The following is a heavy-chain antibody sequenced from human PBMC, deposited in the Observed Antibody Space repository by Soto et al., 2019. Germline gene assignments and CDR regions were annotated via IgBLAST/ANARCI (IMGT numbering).Heavy chain of an antibody. CDR1: GFTFSSYA. J-gene: IGHJ4*02. V-gene: IGHV3-23*01. D-gene: IGHD4-17*01. CDR3: AKDRWGDYGQGQYYFDY. CDR2: ISGSGGST. Sequence: GGSLRLSCAASGFTFSSYAMSWVRQAPGKGLEWVSAISGSGGSTYYADSVKGRFTISRDNSKNTLYLQMNSLRAEDTAVYYCAKDRWGDYGQGQYYFDYWGQGTLVTVSS.